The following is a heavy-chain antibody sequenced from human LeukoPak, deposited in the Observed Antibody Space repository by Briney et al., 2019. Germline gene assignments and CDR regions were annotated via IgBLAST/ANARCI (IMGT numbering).Heavy chain of an antibody. J-gene: IGHJ4*02. V-gene: IGHV4-39*07. CDR3: ARMGISSYRSRRHYFDY. CDR2: IYYSGST. D-gene: IGHD3-3*02. Sequence: SETLSLTCTVSGGSISSSSYYWGWIRQPPGKGLEWIGSIYYSGSTYYNPSLKSRVTISVDTSKNQFSLKLSSVTAADTAVYYCARMGISSYRSRRHYFDYWGQGTLVTVSS. CDR1: GGSISSSSYY.